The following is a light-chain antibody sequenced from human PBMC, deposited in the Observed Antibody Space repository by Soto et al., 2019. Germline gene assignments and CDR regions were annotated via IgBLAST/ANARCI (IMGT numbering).Light chain of an antibody. Sequence: EVVLTQSPATLSVSPGERATLSCRASESVNQKLGWYQQKPGQAPRLLIYVASYRATGIPGRFSGSGSGTDYTLIISNLQPDDSAVYYCQQFNKWPHTFGQGTRVEIK. V-gene: IGKV3-15*01. CDR2: VAS. CDR1: ESVNQK. CDR3: QQFNKWPHT. J-gene: IGKJ2*01.